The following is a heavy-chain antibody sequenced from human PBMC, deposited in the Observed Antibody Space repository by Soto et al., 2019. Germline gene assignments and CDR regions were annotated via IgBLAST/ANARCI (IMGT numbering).Heavy chain of an antibody. CDR1: GFTFSSYA. D-gene: IGHD6-13*01. CDR2: ISYDGSNK. J-gene: IGHJ6*02. CDR3: ARDGTYSSSWKPYHYYYYGMDV. V-gene: IGHV3-30-3*01. Sequence: PGGSLRLSCAASGFTFSSYAMHWVRQAPGKGLEWVAVISYDGSNKYYADSVKGRFTISRDNSKNTLYLQMNSLRAEDTAVYYCARDGTYSSSWKPYHYYYYGMDVWGQGTTVTVSS.